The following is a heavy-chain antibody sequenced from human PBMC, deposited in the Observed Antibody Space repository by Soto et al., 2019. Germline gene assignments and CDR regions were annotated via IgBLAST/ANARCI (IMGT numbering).Heavy chain of an antibody. CDR1: GFTVSSNY. J-gene: IGHJ2*01. Sequence: PGGSLRLSCAASGFTVSSNYMSWVRQAPGKGLEWVSVIYSGGSTYYADSVKGRFTISRDNSKNTLYLQMNSLRAEDTAVYYCARDGGIQLHYWYFDLWGRGTLVTVSS. V-gene: IGHV3-53*01. CDR3: ARDGGIQLHYWYFDL. CDR2: IYSGGST. D-gene: IGHD5-18*01.